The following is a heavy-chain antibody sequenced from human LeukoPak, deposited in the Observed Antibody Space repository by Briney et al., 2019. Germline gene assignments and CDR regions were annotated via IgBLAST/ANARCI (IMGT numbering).Heavy chain of an antibody. V-gene: IGHV3-21*01. Sequence: GGSLRLSCTASGFTFGDYAMSWVRQAPGKGLEWVSSISSSSSYIYYADSVKGRFTISRDNAKNSLYLQMNSQRAEDTTVYYCARARTPKSITMVRGVNKIDYWGQGTLVTVSS. CDR2: ISSSSSYI. D-gene: IGHD3-10*01. CDR3: ARARTPKSITMVRGVNKIDY. CDR1: GFTFGDYA. J-gene: IGHJ4*02.